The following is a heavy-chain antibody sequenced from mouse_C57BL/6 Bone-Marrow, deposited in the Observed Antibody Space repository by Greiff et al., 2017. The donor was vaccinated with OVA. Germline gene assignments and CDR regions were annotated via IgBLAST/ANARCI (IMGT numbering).Heavy chain of an antibody. D-gene: IGHD1-1*01. Sequence: EVQVVESGGGLVKPGGSLKLSCAASGFTFSSYAMSWVRQTPEKRLEWVATISDGGSYTYYPDNVKGRFTISRDNAKNNLYLQMSHLKSEDTAMYYCARDPHYGSTSLYAMDYWGQGTSVTVSS. CDR3: ARDPHYGSTSLYAMDY. V-gene: IGHV5-4*01. J-gene: IGHJ4*01. CDR1: GFTFSSYA. CDR2: ISDGGSYT.